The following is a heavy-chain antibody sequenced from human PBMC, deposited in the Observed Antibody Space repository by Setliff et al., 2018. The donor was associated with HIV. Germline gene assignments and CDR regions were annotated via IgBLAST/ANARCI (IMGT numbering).Heavy chain of an antibody. CDR3: ARTPRIMVTLKGGYYYYYMDV. CDR2: ISVYNGNT. J-gene: IGHJ6*03. Sequence: GASVKVSCKTSGYTFSDYGITWVRQAPGQGLEWMGWISVYNGNTNYAQKFQGRLSMSTASSTSTANMFLRSLRYDDTAVYYCARTPRIMVTLKGGYYYYYMDVWGKGTTVTVS. V-gene: IGHV1-18*01. CDR1: GYTFSDYG. D-gene: IGHD2-8*01.